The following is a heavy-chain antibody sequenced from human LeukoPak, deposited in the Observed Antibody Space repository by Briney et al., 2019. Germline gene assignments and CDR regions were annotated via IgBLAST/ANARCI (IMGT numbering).Heavy chain of an antibody. Sequence: PSETLSLTCTVSGYSISSGYYWGWIRQPPGKGLEWIGSIYHSGSTYYNPSLKSRVTISVDTSKNQFSLKLSSVTAADTAVYYCARDLAMVRDYYFDYWGQGTLVTVSS. CDR3: ARDLAMVRDYYFDY. V-gene: IGHV4-38-2*02. CDR2: IYHSGST. CDR1: GYSISSGYY. J-gene: IGHJ4*02. D-gene: IGHD3-10*01.